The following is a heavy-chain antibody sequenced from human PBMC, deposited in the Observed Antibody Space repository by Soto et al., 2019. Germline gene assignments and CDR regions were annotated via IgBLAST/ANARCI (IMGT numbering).Heavy chain of an antibody. V-gene: IGHV3-64D*08. Sequence: GGSLRLSCSASGFTFSSYAMHWVRQAPGKGLEYVSAISSNGGSTYYADSVKGRFTISRDNSKNTLYLQMSSLRAEDTAVYYCVKASAVAGTPYDYWGQGTLVTVSS. CDR2: ISSNGGST. CDR3: VKASAVAGTPYDY. D-gene: IGHD6-19*01. CDR1: GFTFSSYA. J-gene: IGHJ4*02.